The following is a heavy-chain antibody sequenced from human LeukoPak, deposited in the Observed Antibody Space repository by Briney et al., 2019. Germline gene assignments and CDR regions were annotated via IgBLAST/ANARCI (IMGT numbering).Heavy chain of an antibody. Sequence: GGSLRLSCAASEFIFSNDAMHWVRQAPGKGLEWVAFIWFDGSNKHYADSVKGRFTISRDNSEDTLYLQMNSLRAEDTAVYYCVRDPSGSGFAFDSWGQGALVTVSS. CDR1: EFIFSNDA. D-gene: IGHD1-1*01. V-gene: IGHV3-33*01. J-gene: IGHJ4*02. CDR2: IWFDGSNK. CDR3: VRDPSGSGFAFDS.